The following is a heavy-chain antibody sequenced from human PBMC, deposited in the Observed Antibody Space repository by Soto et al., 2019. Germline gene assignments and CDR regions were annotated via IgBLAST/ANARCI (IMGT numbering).Heavy chain of an antibody. J-gene: IGHJ4*02. CDR3: ARDYYDSSGYTLDY. CDR1: GFTFDNYA. V-gene: IGHV3-23*01. D-gene: IGHD3-22*01. Sequence: GGSLRLSCAASGFTFDNYAMTWVRQAPGKGLEWVSTISGSGTTTYYADSVKGRFTISRDNSKNTLYLQMNSLRAEDTAVYYCARDYYDSSGYTLDYWGQGTLVTVSS. CDR2: ISGSGTTT.